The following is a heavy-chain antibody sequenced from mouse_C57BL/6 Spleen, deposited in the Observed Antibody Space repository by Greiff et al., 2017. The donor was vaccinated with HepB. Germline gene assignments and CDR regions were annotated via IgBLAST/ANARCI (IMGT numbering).Heavy chain of an antibody. CDR1: GYTFTSYW. Sequence: QVQLQQPGAELVKPGASVKVSCKASGYTFTSYWMHWVKQRPGQGLEWIGRIHPSDSDTNYNQKFTGKATLTVDKSSSTAYMPLSSLTSEDSAVYYCAMTYYYGSSPHWYFDVWGTGTTVTVSS. J-gene: IGHJ1*03. CDR2: IHPSDSDT. D-gene: IGHD1-1*01. V-gene: IGHV1-74*01. CDR3: AMTYYYGSSPHWYFDV.